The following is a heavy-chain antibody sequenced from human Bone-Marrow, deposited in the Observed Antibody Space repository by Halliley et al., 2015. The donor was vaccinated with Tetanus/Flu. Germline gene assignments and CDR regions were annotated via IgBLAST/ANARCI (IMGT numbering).Heavy chain of an antibody. D-gene: IGHD3-22*01. Sequence: TLSLTCAVSGGSISGYEWWSWVRQSPGKGLEWLAENFHSGDKKSNPPVKRRLPISVDKPQKEFSRNLTSATAADTAVYYCARGGARRHYASSATGVFDYWGQGTLVTVSS. J-gene: IGHJ4*02. CDR2: NFHSGDK. CDR3: ARGGARRHYASSATGVFDY. CDR1: GGSISGYEW. V-gene: IGHV4-4*02.